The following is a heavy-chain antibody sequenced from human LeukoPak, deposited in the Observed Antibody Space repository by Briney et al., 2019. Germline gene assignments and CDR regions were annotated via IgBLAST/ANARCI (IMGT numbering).Heavy chain of an antibody. CDR3: ARAPSILWSLDY. Sequence: GGSLRLSCAASGFTFSSYAMHWVRQAPGKGLEYVSAISSNGGSTYYVNSVKGRFTISRDNSKNTLYLQMGSLRAEDMAVYYCARAPSILWSLDYWGQGTLVTVSS. V-gene: IGHV3-64*01. CDR2: ISSNGGST. CDR1: GFTFSSYA. D-gene: IGHD2-21*01. J-gene: IGHJ4*02.